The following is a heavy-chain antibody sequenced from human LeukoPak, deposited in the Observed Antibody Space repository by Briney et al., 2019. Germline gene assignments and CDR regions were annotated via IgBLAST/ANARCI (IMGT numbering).Heavy chain of an antibody. CDR2: ISSSSSYI. J-gene: IGHJ4*02. CDR3: ARDRAAAGSDY. V-gene: IGHV3-21*01. D-gene: IGHD6-13*01. Sequence: GGSLRLSCAASGFTFSSYSMNWVRQAPGKGLEWVSSISSSSSYIYYADSVKGRFTISRDNAKNSLYLQMNSLRAEDTAVYYCARDRAAAGSDYWGQGTLVTVSS. CDR1: GFTFSSYS.